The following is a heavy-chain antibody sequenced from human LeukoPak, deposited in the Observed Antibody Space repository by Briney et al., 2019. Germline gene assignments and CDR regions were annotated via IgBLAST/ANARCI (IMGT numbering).Heavy chain of an antibody. D-gene: IGHD1-7*01. CDR1: GGSISSDNYY. J-gene: IGHJ3*02. Sequence: RSSQTLSLTCTVSGGSISSDNYYWTWIRQPPGKGLEWIGYIYYSGSTNYNPSLKSRVTISVDTSKNQFSLKLSSVTAADTAVYYCARGPVGGTTYNDGDAFDIWGQGTMVTVSS. CDR3: ARGPVGGTTYNDGDAFDI. V-gene: IGHV4-61*01. CDR2: IYYSGST.